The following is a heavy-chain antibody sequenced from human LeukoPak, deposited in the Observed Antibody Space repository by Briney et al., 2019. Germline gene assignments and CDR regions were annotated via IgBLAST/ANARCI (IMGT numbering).Heavy chain of an antibody. Sequence: GGSLRLSCAASGFTFSSYGMHWVRQAPGKGLEWVAFVRYDGSNKYYADSGKGRCTISRDNSKNTLYLQMNSLRAEVTAVYYCAKGGGRLFYYYYYMDVWGKGTTVTISS. D-gene: IGHD3-16*01. J-gene: IGHJ6*03. V-gene: IGHV3-30*02. CDR3: AKGGGRLFYYYYYMDV. CDR1: GFTFSSYG. CDR2: VRYDGSNK.